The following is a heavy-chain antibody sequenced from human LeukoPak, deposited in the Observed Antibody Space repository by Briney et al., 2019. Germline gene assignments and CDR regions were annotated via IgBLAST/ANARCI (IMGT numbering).Heavy chain of an antibody. CDR3: ARSLGDWYFHL. CDR1: GFTFSSYE. D-gene: IGHD1-26*01. Sequence: PVGSLRLSCAASGFTFSSYEMNWVRQAPGKGLEWVSYISSSGSTIYYADSVKGRFTISRDNAKNSLYLQMNSLRAEDTAVYYCARSLGDWYFHLWARGTLVTVSS. V-gene: IGHV3-48*03. J-gene: IGHJ2*01. CDR2: ISSSGSTI.